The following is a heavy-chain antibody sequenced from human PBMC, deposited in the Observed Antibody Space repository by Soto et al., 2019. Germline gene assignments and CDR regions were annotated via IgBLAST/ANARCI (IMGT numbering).Heavy chain of an antibody. CDR2: TYPGDSDT. CDR3: ARNKGYCSSTSCYGMDV. D-gene: IGHD2-2*01. V-gene: IGHV5-51*01. Sequence: GESLKISCKGSGYSFTSYWIVWVRQMPGKGLEWMGTTYPGDSDTRYSPSFQGQVTISADKSISTAYLQWNSLKASDTAMYFCARNKGYCSSTSCYGMDVWGQGATVTVPS. J-gene: IGHJ6*02. CDR1: GYSFTSYW.